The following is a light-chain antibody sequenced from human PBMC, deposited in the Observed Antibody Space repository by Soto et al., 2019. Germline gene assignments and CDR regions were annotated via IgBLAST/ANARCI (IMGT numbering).Light chain of an antibody. V-gene: IGKV3-20*01. Sequence: EIVLTQSPGTLSLSPGERATLSCRASQSVRSNFLAWYQQQPGQAPRLLIFATSSRATGVPDRFSDSGSGTDFTLTISRLEPEDSAVYICHQYGYGVDTFGQGTKLEIK. J-gene: IGKJ2*01. CDR3: HQYGYGVDT. CDR2: ATS. CDR1: QSVRSNF.